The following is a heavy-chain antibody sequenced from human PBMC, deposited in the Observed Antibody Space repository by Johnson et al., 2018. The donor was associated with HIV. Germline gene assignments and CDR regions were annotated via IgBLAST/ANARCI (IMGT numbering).Heavy chain of an antibody. V-gene: IGHV3-64*01. J-gene: IGHJ3*02. CDR1: GFTFSTYA. CDR3: ARRFYGSSGAGFDI. D-gene: IGHD3-22*01. CDR2: ISNNGGST. Sequence: VRLVESGGGLVKPGGSLRLSCAASGFTFSTYAIHWVRQAPGKGLEYVSAISNNGGSTYYANSVKGRFTISRDNSKNTLYLQMGSLRAEDMAVYYCARRFYGSSGAGFDIWGQGTMVTVSS.